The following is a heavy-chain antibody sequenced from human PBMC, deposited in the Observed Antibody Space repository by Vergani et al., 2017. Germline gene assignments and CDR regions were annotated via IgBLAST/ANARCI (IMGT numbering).Heavy chain of an antibody. CDR2: ISDNGGTT. CDR3: ARVDCSGGSCFTRSYYYYYAMDV. J-gene: IGHJ6*02. D-gene: IGHD2-15*01. CDR1: GFTFRNYA. V-gene: IGHV3-21*01. Sequence: EVQMVESGGGLVKPGGSLRLSCAASGFTFRNYAMTWVRQAPGKGLEWVSIISDNGGTTYYADSVKGRFTISRDNAKDSLYLQMNSLRAEDTAVYYCARVDCSGGSCFTRSYYYYYAMDVWGQGTTVTVSS.